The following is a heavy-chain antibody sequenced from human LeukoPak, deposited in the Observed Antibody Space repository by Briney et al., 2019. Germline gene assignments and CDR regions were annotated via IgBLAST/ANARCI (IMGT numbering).Heavy chain of an antibody. CDR2: IHHSGST. D-gene: IGHD6-13*01. Sequence: SETLSLTCIVSGYSISSGYYWGRIRQPPGKGLEWIGNIHHSGSTYYNPSLKSRVTTSVDTSKNQLSLKLSSVTAADTAVYYCARVAAGIGFFQHWGQGTLVTVSS. J-gene: IGHJ1*01. CDR3: ARVAAGIGFFQH. CDR1: GYSISSGYY. V-gene: IGHV4-38-2*02.